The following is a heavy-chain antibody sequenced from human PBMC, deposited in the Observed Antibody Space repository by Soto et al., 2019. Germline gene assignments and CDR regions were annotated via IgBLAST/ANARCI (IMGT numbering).Heavy chain of an antibody. CDR3: AKEVTTYGYFDF. D-gene: IGHD3-10*01. V-gene: IGHV3-23*01. CDR1: GFTFGSYA. Sequence: GSLRLSCAASGFTFGSYAMSWVRQVPGKGLEWLSAISNNGGRTYYADSVKGRFTISRDNSKNTVILQMSSLSVEDTAIYYCAKEVTTYGYFDFWGRGTLVTAPQ. CDR2: ISNNGGRT. J-gene: IGHJ4*02.